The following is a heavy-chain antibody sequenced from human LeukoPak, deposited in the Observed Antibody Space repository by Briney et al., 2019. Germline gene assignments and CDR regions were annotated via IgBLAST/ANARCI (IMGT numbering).Heavy chain of an antibody. CDR1: GYTFTAYY. Sequence: ASVRVSCRASGYTFTAYYMHWVRQAPAQGLEWMGRINPNTGGTNYAQKFQGRVTMTGDTSISTAYMELSRLTSDDTAVYYCARIGGAHNFDYWGQGTLVTVSS. D-gene: IGHD3-16*01. CDR3: ARIGGAHNFDY. CDR2: INPNTGGT. V-gene: IGHV1-2*06. J-gene: IGHJ4*02.